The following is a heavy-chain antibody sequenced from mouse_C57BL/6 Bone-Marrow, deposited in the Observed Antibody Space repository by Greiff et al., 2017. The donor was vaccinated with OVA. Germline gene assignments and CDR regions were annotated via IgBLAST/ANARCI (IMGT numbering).Heavy chain of an antibody. CDR1: GFTFSSYA. Sequence: DVKLVESGGGLVKPGGSLKLSCAASGFTFSSYAMSWVRQTPEKRLEWVATISDGGSYTYYPDNVKGRFTISRENANNNLYLQMSHLKSEDTAMYYCARVGYSYAMDYWGQGTSVTVSS. CDR3: ARVGYSYAMDY. CDR2: ISDGGSYT. J-gene: IGHJ4*01. D-gene: IGHD2-12*01. V-gene: IGHV5-4*03.